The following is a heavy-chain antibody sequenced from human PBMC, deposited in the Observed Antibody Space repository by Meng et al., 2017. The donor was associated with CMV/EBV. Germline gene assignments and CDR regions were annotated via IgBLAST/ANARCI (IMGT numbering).Heavy chain of an antibody. Sequence: GESLKISCAASGFTFSSYAMSWVRQAPGKGLEWVSAISGSGGSTDYADSVKGRFTISRDNSKNTLYLQMNSLRDEDTAVYYCASLGAIVVVPAAIRFDYWGQGTLVTVSS. CDR3: ASLGAIVVVPAAIRFDY. J-gene: IGHJ4*02. V-gene: IGHV3-23*01. CDR1: GFTFSSYA. CDR2: ISGSGGST. D-gene: IGHD2-2*01.